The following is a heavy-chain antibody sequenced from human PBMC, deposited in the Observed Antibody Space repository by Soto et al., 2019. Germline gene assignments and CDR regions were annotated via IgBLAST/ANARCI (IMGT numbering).Heavy chain of an antibody. V-gene: IGHV1-46*01. CDR3: ARDAIGHDNYETIGYYFDH. Sequence: ASVKVSCKASGYTFTKFHRHWVRQAPGQGLEWMGMIDPSGGVTRDAQRFQGRITMTSDTSTSSVYMELRGLTSEDTAVYYCARDAIGHDNYETIGYYFDHWGPGTLVTVSS. CDR1: GYTFTKFH. J-gene: IGHJ4*02. D-gene: IGHD3-16*01. CDR2: IDPSGGVT.